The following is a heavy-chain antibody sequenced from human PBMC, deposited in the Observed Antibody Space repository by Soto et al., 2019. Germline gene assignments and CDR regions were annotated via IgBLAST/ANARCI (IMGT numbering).Heavy chain of an antibody. CDR2: IYSGGST. Sequence: PGGSLRLSCAASGFTVSSNYMSWVRQAPGKGLEWVSVIYSGGSTYYADSVKGRFTISRDNSKNTLYLQMNSLRAEDTAVYYCAIYSTAPLYYGMDFWGQGTTVTVSS. V-gene: IGHV3-53*01. J-gene: IGHJ6*02. D-gene: IGHD5-12*01. CDR3: AIYSTAPLYYGMDF. CDR1: GFTVSSNY.